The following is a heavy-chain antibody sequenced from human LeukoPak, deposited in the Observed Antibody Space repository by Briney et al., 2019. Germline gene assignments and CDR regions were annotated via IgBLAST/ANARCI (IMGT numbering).Heavy chain of an antibody. J-gene: IGHJ6*04. V-gene: IGHV3-30-3*01. D-gene: IGHD3-10*01. CDR2: ISYDGSNK. CDR1: GFTFSSYA. Sequence: GGSLRLSCAASGFTFSSYAMHWDRQAPGKGLEWVAVISYDGSNKYYADSVKGRFTISRDNSKNALYLQMNSLRAEDTAVYYCARVSGSRALDVWGKGTTVTVSS. CDR3: ARVSGSRALDV.